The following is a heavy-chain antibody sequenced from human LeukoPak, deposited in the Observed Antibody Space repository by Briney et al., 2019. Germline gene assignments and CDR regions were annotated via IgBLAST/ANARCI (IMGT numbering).Heavy chain of an antibody. CDR3: AKGRYYGSGSNDFYFDL. Sequence: PGRSLRLSCAASGFSFSNYALHWVRQAPGKGLEWVAVISYDGSNKYYADSVKGRFTISRDNSKNTLYLQMNSLRAEDTAVYYCAKGRYYGSGSNDFYFDLWGRGTLVTVSS. CDR2: ISYDGSNK. J-gene: IGHJ2*01. V-gene: IGHV3-30*04. D-gene: IGHD3-10*01. CDR1: GFSFSNYA.